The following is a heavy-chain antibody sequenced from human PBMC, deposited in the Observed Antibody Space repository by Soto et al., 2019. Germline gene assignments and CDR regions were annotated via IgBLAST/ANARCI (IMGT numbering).Heavy chain of an antibody. CDR3: ARDVNPYYGPGSLHGYFDY. Sequence: QVQLVQSGAEVKKPGASVKVSCKVSGDTFIAHYIHWVRQAPGKGLEWIGWTKPNNGSTKYAQKFQGRVTMTRDTSITPVYVELSSLRSDDTAVYFCARDVNPYYGPGSLHGYFDYWGQGTLVTVSS. CDR2: TKPNNGST. J-gene: IGHJ4*02. D-gene: IGHD3-10*01. CDR1: GDTFIAHY. V-gene: IGHV1-2*02.